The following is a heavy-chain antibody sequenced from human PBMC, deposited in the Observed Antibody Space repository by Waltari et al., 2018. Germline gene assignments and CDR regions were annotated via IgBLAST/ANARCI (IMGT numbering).Heavy chain of an antibody. V-gene: IGHV3-7*03. CDR1: GFTFSSYW. CDR3: ARDRWAVADY. CDR2: IKQDGSEK. D-gene: IGHD6-19*01. J-gene: IGHJ4*02. Sequence: EVQLVESGGGLVQPGGSLRLSCAASGFTFSSYWMSWVRQAPGKGVEWVANIKQDGSEKYDVDSVKGRFTSAGDNAKNSLYLQMNSLRAEDTAVYYCARDRWAVADYWGQGTLVTVSS.